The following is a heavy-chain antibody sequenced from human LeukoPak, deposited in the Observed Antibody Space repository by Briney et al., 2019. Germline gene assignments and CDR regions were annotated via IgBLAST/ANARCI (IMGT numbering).Heavy chain of an antibody. CDR2: INSDGSST. V-gene: IGHV3-74*01. J-gene: IGHJ4*02. CDR3: ARDLSVAVAATNY. D-gene: IGHD2-15*01. Sequence: GGSLRLPCAASEFTFSSYWMHWVRQAPGKGLVWVSRINSDGSSTTYADSVKGRFTISRDNAKSTLYLQMSSLRAEDTAVYYCARDLSVAVAATNYWGQGTLVTVSS. CDR1: EFTFSSYW.